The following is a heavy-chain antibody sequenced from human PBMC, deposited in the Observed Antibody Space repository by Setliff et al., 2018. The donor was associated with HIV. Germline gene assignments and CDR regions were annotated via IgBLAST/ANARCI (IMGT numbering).Heavy chain of an antibody. CDR3: ARHVGISIGGTRGDFDC. J-gene: IGHJ4*02. V-gene: IGHV4-4*09. D-gene: IGHD6-13*01. CDR2: IFSSGST. CDR1: GGSMSPYY. Sequence: SETLSLTCTVSGGSMSPYYWSWIRQPPGKGLEWIGYIFSSGSTNYNPSLKSRVTISVDTSKNQFSLRLSSVTAADTAMYYCARHVGISIGGTRGDFDCRGQGTLVTVSS.